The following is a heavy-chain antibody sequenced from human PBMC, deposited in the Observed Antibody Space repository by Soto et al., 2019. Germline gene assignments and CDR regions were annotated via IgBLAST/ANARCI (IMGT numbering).Heavy chain of an antibody. CDR3: AKDVGFTGWTYGDF. Sequence: QIQLVESGGGVVQPGRSLRLSCEASGFTFSTYGMHWVRQAPGKGLEWVAVISRDGNEIHYADSVKGRFIISRANFNDPLSLQINILRPEDTAVFYCAKDVGFTGWTYGDFWGQGTLVTVSS. CDR2: ISRDGNEI. D-gene: IGHD1-7*01. CDR1: GFTFSTYG. J-gene: IGHJ4*02. V-gene: IGHV3-30*18.